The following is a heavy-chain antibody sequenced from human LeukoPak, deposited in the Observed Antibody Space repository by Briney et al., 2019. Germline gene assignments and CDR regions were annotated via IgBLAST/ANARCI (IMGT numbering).Heavy chain of an antibody. J-gene: IGHJ1*01. Sequence: ASVKVSCKVSGYTLTELSMHWVRQAPGKGLEWMGGFDPEDGETIYAQKFQGSVTMTEDTSTDTAYMELSSLRSEDTAVYYCATVLKMFLTMVRGVIPPYFQHWGQGTLVTVSS. D-gene: IGHD3-10*01. V-gene: IGHV1-24*01. CDR2: FDPEDGET. CDR1: GYTLTELS. CDR3: ATVLKMFLTMVRGVIPPYFQH.